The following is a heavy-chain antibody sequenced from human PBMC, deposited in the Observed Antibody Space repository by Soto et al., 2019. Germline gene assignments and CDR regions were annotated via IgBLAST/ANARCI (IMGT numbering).Heavy chain of an antibody. D-gene: IGHD1-1*01. J-gene: IGHJ4*02. V-gene: IGHV1-8*01. CDR1: VYTFTSYD. CDR3: ARRAETNGWNGFGADKYYFDF. CDR2: MNPNTGNS. Sequence: SVKVSCNASVYTFTSYDIYWVRQATGQGLEWRGWMNPNTGNSGYAQKFQGRVTMTSDTSISTAHMELSSLRSEDTAVYYCARRAETNGWNGFGADKYYFDFWGQGTLVTVSS.